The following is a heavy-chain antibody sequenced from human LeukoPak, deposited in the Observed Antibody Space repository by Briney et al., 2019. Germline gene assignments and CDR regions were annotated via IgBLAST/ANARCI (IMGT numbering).Heavy chain of an antibody. D-gene: IGHD3-22*01. V-gene: IGHV3-9*01. CDR2: ISWNSGSI. J-gene: IGHJ4*02. Sequence: SLRLSCAASGFTFSSYAMHWVRQAPGKGLEWVSGISWNSGSIGYADSVKGRFTISRDNAKNSLYLQMNSLRAEDTALYYCAKDMSYDSSGLFDYWGQGTLVTVSS. CDR1: GFTFSSYA. CDR3: AKDMSYDSSGLFDY.